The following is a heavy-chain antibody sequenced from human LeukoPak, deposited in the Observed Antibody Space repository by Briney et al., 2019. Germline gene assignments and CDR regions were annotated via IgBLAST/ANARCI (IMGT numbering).Heavy chain of an antibody. V-gene: IGHV3-23*01. J-gene: IGHJ4*02. Sequence: GGSLGLSCAASGFTFSSYAMSWVRQAPGKGREWVSAISGSGGCTYYADSVKGRFTISRDNSKNTLYLQMNSLRAEDTSVYYCAKGGNYAVYWGQGTLVTVSS. CDR1: GFTFSSYA. CDR3: AKGGNYAVY. CDR2: ISGSGGCT.